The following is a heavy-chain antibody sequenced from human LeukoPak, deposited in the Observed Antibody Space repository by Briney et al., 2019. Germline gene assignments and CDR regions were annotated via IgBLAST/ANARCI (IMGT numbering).Heavy chain of an antibody. CDR2: INSDGSWT. CDR3: VSFYEAY. D-gene: IGHD2/OR15-2a*01. CDR1: GNYW. V-gene: IGHV3-74*01. Sequence: GGSLRLSCAASGNYWMHWVRQAPGKGLVWVSHINSDGSWTSYADSVKGRFTISKDNAMNTVYLQMNNLRAEDTAVYYCVSFYEAYWGRGTLVTVSS. J-gene: IGHJ4*02.